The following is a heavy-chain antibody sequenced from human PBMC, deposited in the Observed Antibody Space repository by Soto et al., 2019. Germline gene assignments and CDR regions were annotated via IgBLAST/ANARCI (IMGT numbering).Heavy chain of an antibody. CDR1: GGTFXSYT. CDR3: ARDQGPYYYDSSPSDAFDI. J-gene: IGHJ3*02. D-gene: IGHD3-22*01. Sequence: ASVKVSCKAPGGTFXSYTISWVRQAPGQGLEWMGRIIPILGIANYAQKFQGRVTITADKSTSTAYMELSSLRSEDTAVYYCARDQGPYYYDSSPSDAFDIWGQGTMVTVSS. CDR2: IIPILGIA. V-gene: IGHV1-69*04.